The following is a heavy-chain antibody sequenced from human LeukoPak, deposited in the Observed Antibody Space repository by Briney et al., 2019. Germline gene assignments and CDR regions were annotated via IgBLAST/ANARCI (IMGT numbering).Heavy chain of an antibody. D-gene: IGHD3-3*01. V-gene: IGHV3-21*01. CDR2: ISSSSSYI. J-gene: IGHJ6*02. Sequence: PGGSLRLSCAASGFTFSSYTMNWVRQAPEKGLGWVSSISSSSSYIYHADAVKGRFTISTDNATNSLYLQMNSLRAEDTAVYYCARDGITIFGAGGMDVWGQGPTVTVSS. CDR1: GFTFSSYT. CDR3: ARDGITIFGAGGMDV.